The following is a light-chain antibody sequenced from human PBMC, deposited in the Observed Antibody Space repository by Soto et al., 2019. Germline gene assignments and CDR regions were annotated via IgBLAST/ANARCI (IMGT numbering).Light chain of an antibody. J-gene: IGKJ4*01. V-gene: IGKV3-15*01. Sequence: EIIMTQSPATLSVSPGEGATLSCRTSHSISTNLAWYQHKRGQSPRLLVYGASTRATGVPARFSGRGSGSEYTLSISSLQSEDFAVYYCQQYNSWPTFGGGTKVEIK. CDR1: HSISTN. CDR2: GAS. CDR3: QQYNSWPT.